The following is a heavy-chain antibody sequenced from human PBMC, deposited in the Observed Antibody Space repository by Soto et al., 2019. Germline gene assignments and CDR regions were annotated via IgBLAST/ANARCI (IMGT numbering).Heavy chain of an antibody. CDR3: ARHPGYCTGTSCYGYYTMDV. Sequence: SDTLSLTCTVSGDSISSNNPYWGWIRQPPGKGQERIGGINYSGSTYYNQSLKGRVTISVDTSQNQFSLMLSSVTAADTAVYYCARHPGYCTGTSCYGYYTMDVWGQGTTVT. D-gene: IGHD2-2*01. V-gene: IGHV4-39*01. J-gene: IGHJ6*02. CDR2: INYSGST. CDR1: GDSISSNNPY.